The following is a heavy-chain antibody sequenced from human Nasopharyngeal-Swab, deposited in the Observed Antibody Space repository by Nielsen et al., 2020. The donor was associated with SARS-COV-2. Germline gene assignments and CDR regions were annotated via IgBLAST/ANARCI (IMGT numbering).Heavy chain of an antibody. CDR2: INAGNGNT. CDR3: ARAVLVGATLRGMDV. CDR1: GYTFTSYA. V-gene: IGHV1-3*01. D-gene: IGHD1-26*01. Sequence: ASVKVSCKASGYTFTSYAMHWVRQAPGQRLEWMGWINAGNGNTKYSQKFQGRVTITRDTSASTAYMELSSLRSEDTAVYYCARAVLVGATLRGMDVWGQGTTVTVSS. J-gene: IGHJ6*02.